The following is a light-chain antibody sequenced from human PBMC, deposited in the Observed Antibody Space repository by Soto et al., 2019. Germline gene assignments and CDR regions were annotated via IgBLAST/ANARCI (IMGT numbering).Light chain of an antibody. CDR1: QSVSSN. V-gene: IGKV3-15*01. J-gene: IGKJ1*01. CDR2: DAS. Sequence: EIVMTQSPATLSVSPGERATLSCRASQSVSSNLAWYQQKVGQAPRVLIYDASTMATGITGRFSGSGSGIEFTLTISSLQTEKFAVYYCQQYNNWPETLGQGTKVEIK. CDR3: QQYNNWPET.